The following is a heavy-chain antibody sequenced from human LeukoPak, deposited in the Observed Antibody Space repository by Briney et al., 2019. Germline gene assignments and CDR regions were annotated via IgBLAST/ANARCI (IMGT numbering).Heavy chain of an antibody. Sequence: ASVKVSCKASGYTFTSYGISWVRQAPGQGLEWMGWINPNSGGTNYAQKFQGWVTMTRDTSISTAYMELSRLRSDDTAVYYCARGEYYYGSGSYSWFDPWGQGTLVTVSS. V-gene: IGHV1-2*04. CDR2: INPNSGGT. J-gene: IGHJ5*02. D-gene: IGHD3-10*01. CDR1: GYTFTSYG. CDR3: ARGEYYYGSGSYSWFDP.